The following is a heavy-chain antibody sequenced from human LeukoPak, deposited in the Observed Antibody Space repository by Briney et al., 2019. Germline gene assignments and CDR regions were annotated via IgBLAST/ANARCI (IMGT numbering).Heavy chain of an antibody. Sequence: SETLSLTCTVSGGYISTHYWSWIRQPPGKGLEWIGYISYSGSTNKNPSLKSRVTVSVDTSKNQFFLILTSVTAADTAVYYCARPYSNSRYYHYYYGMDVWGQGTTVTVSS. J-gene: IGHJ6*02. D-gene: IGHD4-11*01. V-gene: IGHV4-59*08. CDR2: ISYSGST. CDR3: ARPYSNSRYYHYYYGMDV. CDR1: GGYISTHY.